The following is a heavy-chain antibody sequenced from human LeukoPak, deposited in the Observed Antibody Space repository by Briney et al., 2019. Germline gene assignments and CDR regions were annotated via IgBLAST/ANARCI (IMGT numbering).Heavy chain of an antibody. CDR3: ARGYSSGSEESFDY. Sequence: GGSLRLSCAASGFTFSSYSMNWVRQAPGKGLEWVSSISSTSIYIYYADSVKGRFTISRDKAKNSLYLQMNSLRVEDTAVYYCARGYSSGSEESFDYWGQGTLVTVSS. CDR2: ISSTSIYI. CDR1: GFTFSSYS. V-gene: IGHV3-21*01. D-gene: IGHD6-19*01. J-gene: IGHJ4*02.